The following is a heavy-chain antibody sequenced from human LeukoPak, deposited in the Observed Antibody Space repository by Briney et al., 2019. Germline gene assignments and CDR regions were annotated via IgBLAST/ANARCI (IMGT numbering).Heavy chain of an antibody. D-gene: IGHD3-22*01. CDR3: ARDRYYYDSSGYIRGISFDY. CDR2: INPSGGST. CDR1: GYTFTGYY. J-gene: IGHJ4*02. V-gene: IGHV1-46*01. Sequence: ASVKVSCKASGYTFTGYYMHWVRQAPGQGLEWMGIINPSGGSTSYAQKFQGRVTMTRDTSTSTVYMELSSLRSEDTAVYYCARDRYYYDSSGYIRGISFDYWGQGTLVTVS.